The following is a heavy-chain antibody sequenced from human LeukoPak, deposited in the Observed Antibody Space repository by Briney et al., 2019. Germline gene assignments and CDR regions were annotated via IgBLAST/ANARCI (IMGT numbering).Heavy chain of an antibody. J-gene: IGHJ6*04. D-gene: IGHD2-8*01. CDR2: ISYDGSNT. V-gene: IGHV3-30*18. Sequence: AGGSLRLSCAPSGFTFSTYGMHWVRHPPGKGLEWVAFISYDGSNTNYADSVKGRFTISRDNSKNTLYLQMNSLRAEDTAVYYCAKDLIPSVHQHGMDVWGKGTTVTVSS. CDR3: AKDLIPSVHQHGMDV. CDR1: GFTFSTYG.